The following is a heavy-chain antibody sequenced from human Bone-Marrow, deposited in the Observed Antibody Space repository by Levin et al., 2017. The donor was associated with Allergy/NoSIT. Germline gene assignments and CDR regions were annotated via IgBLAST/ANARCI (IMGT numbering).Heavy chain of an antibody. CDR1: GYSFTSYW. J-gene: IGHJ5*02. CDR3: ARHGRYCSGGSCYSADWFDP. CDR2: IDPSDSYT. D-gene: IGHD2-15*01. V-gene: IGHV5-10-1*01. Sequence: PGESLKISCKGSGYSFTSYWISWVRQMPGKGLEWMGRIDPSDSYTNYSPSFQGHVTISADKSISTAYLQWSSLKASDTAMYYCARHGRYCSGGSCYSADWFDPWGQGTLVTVSS.